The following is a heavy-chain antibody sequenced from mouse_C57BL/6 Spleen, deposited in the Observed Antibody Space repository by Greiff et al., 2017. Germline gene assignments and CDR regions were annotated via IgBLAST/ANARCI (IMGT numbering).Heavy chain of an antibody. Sequence: VQLKESGAELVRPGSSVKMSCKTSGYTFTSYGINWVKQRPGQGLEWIGYIYIGNGYTEYNEKFKGKATLTSDTSSSTAYMQLSSLTSEDSAIYFCARSPYGNLAWFAYWGQGTLVTVSA. D-gene: IGHD2-1*01. V-gene: IGHV1-58*01. CDR2: IYIGNGYT. CDR1: GYTFTSYG. CDR3: ARSPYGNLAWFAY. J-gene: IGHJ3*01.